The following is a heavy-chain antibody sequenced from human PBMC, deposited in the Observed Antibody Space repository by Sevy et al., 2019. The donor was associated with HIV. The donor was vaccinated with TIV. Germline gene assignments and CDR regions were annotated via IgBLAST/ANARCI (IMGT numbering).Heavy chain of an antibody. Sequence: GGSLRLSCAASGFTFSSYDMHWVRQATRKGLEWVSAIGTASDTYYPGSVKGRFTISRENAKNSLYLQMNSLRAGDTAVYYCARARYCSSTSCHWEFDYWGQGTLVTVSS. CDR3: ARARYCSSTSCHWEFDY. J-gene: IGHJ4*02. CDR2: IGTASDT. CDR1: GFTFSSYD. V-gene: IGHV3-13*01. D-gene: IGHD2-2*01.